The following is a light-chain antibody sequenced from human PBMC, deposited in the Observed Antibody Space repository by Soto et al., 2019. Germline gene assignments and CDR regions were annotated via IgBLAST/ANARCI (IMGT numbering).Light chain of an antibody. CDR1: QSVSSY. CDR3: QQRRDWPLT. J-gene: IGKJ4*01. V-gene: IGKV3-11*01. Sequence: EIVLTQSPATLSLSPGERATLSCRASQSVSSYLAWYQQKTGQAPRLLISDASNRATGIPARFSGRGSGTDFTLTVSSLEPEDFAVYYCQQRRDWPLTFGGGTKVEI. CDR2: DAS.